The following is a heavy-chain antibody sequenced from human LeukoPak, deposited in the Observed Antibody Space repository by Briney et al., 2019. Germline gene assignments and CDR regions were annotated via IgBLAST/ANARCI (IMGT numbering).Heavy chain of an antibody. CDR3: ARDKRDFDYYMEV. CDR2: MSTDGYYT. CDR1: GLTFSSYW. D-gene: IGHD3/OR15-3a*01. V-gene: IGHV3-74*01. J-gene: IGHJ6*03. Sequence: PGGSLRLSCAASGLTFSSYWMHWVRQAPGKGLVWVSRMSTDGYYTTYADSVKGRFTISRDNAKNSLYLQMNSLRAEDTAVYYCARDKRDFDYYMEVWGKGTTVTISS.